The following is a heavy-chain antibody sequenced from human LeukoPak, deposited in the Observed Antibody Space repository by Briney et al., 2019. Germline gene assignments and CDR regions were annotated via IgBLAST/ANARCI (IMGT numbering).Heavy chain of an antibody. CDR3: ARGSYDDAFDI. CDR2: INPNSGDT. Sequence: ASVKVSCKASGYTFTGYYIHWVRQAPGQGLEWMGWINPNSGDTNYSQKVQGRVNMTRDKSITTVYLELSMLRSDDAAVFYCARGSYDDAFDIWGQGTLVTVFS. V-gene: IGHV1-2*02. J-gene: IGHJ3*02. CDR1: GYTFTGYY. D-gene: IGHD3-10*01.